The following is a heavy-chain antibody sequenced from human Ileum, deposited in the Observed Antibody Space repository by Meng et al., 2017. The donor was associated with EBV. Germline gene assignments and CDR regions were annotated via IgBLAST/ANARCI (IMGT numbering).Heavy chain of an antibody. V-gene: IGHV1-69*01. J-gene: IGHJ4*02. CDR3: TRQPSHGVFEN. CDR2: SIPTIDTV. D-gene: IGHD3-3*01. CDR1: GDTFKRHT. Sequence: QVQLGQSGAEVKKPGSSVKVSCKASGDTFKRHTFGWLRQAPGQGLEWMGGSIPTIDTVAQKFQGRVTITADESTTTAYMELTNLTSDDTAVYYCTRQPSHGVFENWGQGTLVTVSS.